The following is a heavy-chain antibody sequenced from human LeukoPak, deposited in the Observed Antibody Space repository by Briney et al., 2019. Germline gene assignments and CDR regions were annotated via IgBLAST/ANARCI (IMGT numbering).Heavy chain of an antibody. J-gene: IGHJ5*02. Sequence: PGGSLRLSCAASGSPFSSYWMNWVRQAPGKGLEWVANIKENGGERYYVDSVKGRFTISRDNANNSLYLKMNSLRAEDTAVYYCARGYYYGSGSNWFDPWGQGTLVTVSS. V-gene: IGHV3-7*01. CDR3: ARGYYYGSGSNWFDP. CDR2: IKENGGER. CDR1: GSPFSSYW. D-gene: IGHD3-10*01.